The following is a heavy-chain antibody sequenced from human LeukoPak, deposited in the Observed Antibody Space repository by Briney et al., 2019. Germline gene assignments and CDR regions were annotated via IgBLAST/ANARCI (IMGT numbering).Heavy chain of an antibody. V-gene: IGHV4-39*01. CDR2: IYYSGST. D-gene: IGHD2-2*01. Sequence: SETLSLTCTVSGGSISSSSYYWGWIRQPPGKGLEWIGSIYYSGSTYYNPSLKSRVTISVDTSKNQFSLKLSSVTAADTAVYYCARHEDIVVVPAAQYATLFDYWGQGTLVTVSS. J-gene: IGHJ4*02. CDR1: GGSISSSSYY. CDR3: ARHEDIVVVPAAQYATLFDY.